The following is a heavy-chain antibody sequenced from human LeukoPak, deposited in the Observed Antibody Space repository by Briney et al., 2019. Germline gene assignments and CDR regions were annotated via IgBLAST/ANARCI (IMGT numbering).Heavy chain of an antibody. CDR3: ARVPPAIYSYDY. V-gene: IGHV4-4*02. D-gene: IGHD2-2*01. CDR1: GGAISSSNW. CDR2: IYHSGRT. Sequence: PSETLSLTCAASGGAISSSNWWSWVRQPPGKGLEWIGQIYHSGRTDYSPSLKSRVTMSVDKSKNQYSLKLTSVTAADTAVYYCARVPPAIYSYDYWGQGTLVTVSS. J-gene: IGHJ4*02.